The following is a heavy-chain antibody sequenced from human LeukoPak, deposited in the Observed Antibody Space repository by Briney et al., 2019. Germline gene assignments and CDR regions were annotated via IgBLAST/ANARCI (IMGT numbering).Heavy chain of an antibody. D-gene: IGHD3-3*01. CDR2: MNPNSGNT. V-gene: IGHV1-8*01. Sequence: GASVKVSCKASGYTFTSYDINWVRQATGQGLEWMGWMNPNSGNTGYAQKFQGRVTMTRNTSISTAYMELGSLRSEDTAVYYCARLLGDFWSGYGPYYMDVWGKGTTVTVSS. CDR3: ARLLGDFWSGYGPYYMDV. J-gene: IGHJ6*03. CDR1: GYTFTSYD.